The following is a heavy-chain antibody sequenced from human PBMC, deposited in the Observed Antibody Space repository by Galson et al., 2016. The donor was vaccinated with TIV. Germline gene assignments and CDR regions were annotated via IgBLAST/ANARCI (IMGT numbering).Heavy chain of an antibody. CDR1: GGSFSSYV. J-gene: IGHJ6*04. CDR2: IIPLFSTA. CDR3: AKDRNTAMDTDCWYYGMDV. V-gene: IGHV1-69*13. Sequence: SVKVSCKASGGSFSSYVISWVRQAPGQGLEWMGGIIPLFSTANYAQKFQGRVTITADESTSTAYMELSSLRSEDTAIYYCAKDRNTAMDTDCWYYGMDVWGKGTTVTVSS. D-gene: IGHD5-18*01.